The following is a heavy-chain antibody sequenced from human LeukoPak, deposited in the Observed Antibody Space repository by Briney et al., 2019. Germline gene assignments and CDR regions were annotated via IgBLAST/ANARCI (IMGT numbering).Heavy chain of an antibody. D-gene: IGHD3-10*01. CDR2: ISYSGNI. Sequence: SETLSLTCNVSGGSISDFYWSWVRQPPGKGLEWIGYISYSGNINYNPSLKSRVTISVDTSTNQFSQNLTSVTAADTAVYYCAREQYYGSGSLYNWFDPWGQGTLVTVSS. J-gene: IGHJ5*02. CDR1: GGSISDFY. CDR3: AREQYYGSGSLYNWFDP. V-gene: IGHV4-59*12.